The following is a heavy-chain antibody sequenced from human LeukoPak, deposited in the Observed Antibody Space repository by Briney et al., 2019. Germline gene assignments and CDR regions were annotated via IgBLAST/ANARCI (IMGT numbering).Heavy chain of an antibody. D-gene: IGHD3-22*01. CDR2: INPNSGGT. CDR1: GYTFTGYY. Sequence: ASVKVSCKASGYTFTGYYMHWVRQAPGQGLEWMAWINPNSGGTNYAQKFQGRVTMTRDTSISTAYMELSRLRSDDTAVYYCARDSSGSGSIDYWGQGTLVTVSS. J-gene: IGHJ4*02. CDR3: ARDSSGSGSIDY. V-gene: IGHV1-2*02.